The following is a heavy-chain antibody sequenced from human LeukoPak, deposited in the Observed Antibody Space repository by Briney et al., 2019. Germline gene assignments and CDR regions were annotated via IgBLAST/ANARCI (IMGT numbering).Heavy chain of an antibody. CDR1: GFSLSTSGMC. D-gene: IGHD3-22*01. Sequence: RESGPAPVKPTQTLTLTCTFSGFSLSTSGMCVSWIRQPPGKALEWLALIDWDDDKYYSTSPKTRLTISKDTSKNQVVLTMTNMDPVDTAMYYCARSLNYYDSSGYYGPYYDYWGQGTLVTASS. J-gene: IGHJ4*02. CDR2: IDWDDDK. CDR3: ARSLNYYDSSGYYGPYYDY. V-gene: IGHV2-70*01.